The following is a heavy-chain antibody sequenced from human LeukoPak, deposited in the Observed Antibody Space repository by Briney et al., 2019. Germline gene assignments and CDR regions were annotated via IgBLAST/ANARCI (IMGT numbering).Heavy chain of an antibody. D-gene: IGHD1-14*01. Sequence: SGGSLRLSCAASGFTFSSYGMHWVRQAPGKGLEWMGGLDPGDGEAVYAQKFQGRVTLTEDTSTDTAYMELSSLTSEDTAVYYCATSTPHRYWGHGTLVTVSS. CDR1: GFTFSSYG. CDR2: LDPGDGEA. J-gene: IGHJ4*01. V-gene: IGHV1-24*01. CDR3: ATSTPHRY.